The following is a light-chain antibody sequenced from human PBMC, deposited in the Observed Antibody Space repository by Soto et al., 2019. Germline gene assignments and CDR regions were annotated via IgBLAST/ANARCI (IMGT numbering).Light chain of an antibody. CDR3: SAWDDTVNGPV. J-gene: IGLJ2*01. V-gene: IGLV1-47*02. CDR2: TDN. Sequence: QLVLTQPPSASGTPGQRVTISCSGNSSNIGRSYVFWYRQLPGTAPKVVISTDNQRPSGVPDRFSGSKSGTSASLTISGLRSDDEADYYCSAWDDTVNGPVFGGGTKLTVL. CDR1: SSNIGRSY.